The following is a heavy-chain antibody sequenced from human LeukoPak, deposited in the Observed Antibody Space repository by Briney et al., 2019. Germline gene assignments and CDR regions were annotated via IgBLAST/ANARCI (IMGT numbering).Heavy chain of an antibody. Sequence: PSETLSLTCTVSGGSISTYYWSWIRQPPGKGLEWIGYIYYSGSTNYSPSLKSRVSISADTSKNQFSLKLSSVTAADTAVYYCARVTAVAGFTNFDYWGQGTLVTVSS. D-gene: IGHD6-19*01. V-gene: IGHV4-59*01. J-gene: IGHJ4*02. CDR3: ARVTAVAGFTNFDY. CDR2: IYYSGST. CDR1: GGSISTYY.